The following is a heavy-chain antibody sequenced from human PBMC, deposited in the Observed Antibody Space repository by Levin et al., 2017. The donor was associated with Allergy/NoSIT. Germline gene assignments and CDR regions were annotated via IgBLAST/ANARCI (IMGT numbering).Heavy chain of an antibody. D-gene: IGHD2-2*01. CDR2: IKGDGSEK. CDR1: GFTFSSYW. CDR3: SLRPSIIVLPVRTLGQDV. Sequence: GESLKISCAASGFTFSSYWMTWVRQAPGKGLEWVANIKGDGSEKYYVDSVKGRFTISRENAKNSLYLQMNSLRAEDTAVYYCSLRPSIIVLPVRTLGQDVCGQAPTVTVSS. J-gene: IGHJ6*02. V-gene: IGHV3-7*01.